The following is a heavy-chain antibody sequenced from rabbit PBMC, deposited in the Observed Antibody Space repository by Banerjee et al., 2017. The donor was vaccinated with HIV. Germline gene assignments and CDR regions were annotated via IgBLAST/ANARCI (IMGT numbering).Heavy chain of an antibody. CDR2: IYTGGSGST. V-gene: IGHV1S45*01. Sequence: QEQLVESGGGLVKPGASLTLTCTVSGFSFSSSYWICWVRQAPGKGLEWIACIYTGGSGSTYYASWAKGRFTISKTSSTTVTLQMTSLTAADTATYFCTRYSNGVGYGGAFDPWGQGTLVTVS. D-gene: IGHD6-1*01. CDR1: GFSFSSSYW. J-gene: IGHJ2*01. CDR3: TRYSNGVGYGGAFDP.